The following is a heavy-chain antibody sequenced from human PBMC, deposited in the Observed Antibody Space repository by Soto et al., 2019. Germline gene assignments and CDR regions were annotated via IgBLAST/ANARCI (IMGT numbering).Heavy chain of an antibody. J-gene: IGHJ6*02. CDR1: GFTFSSYA. Sequence: GGSLRLSCAASGFTFSSYAMSWVRQAPGKGLEWVSAISGSGGSTYYADSVKGRFTISRDNSKNTLYLQMNSLRAEDTAVYYCAKMSSAPGKPSVHRGPVGYYYYGMDVWGQGTTVTVSS. V-gene: IGHV3-23*01. CDR2: ISGSGGST. CDR3: AKMSSAPGKPSVHRGPVGYYYYGMDV. D-gene: IGHD3-10*01.